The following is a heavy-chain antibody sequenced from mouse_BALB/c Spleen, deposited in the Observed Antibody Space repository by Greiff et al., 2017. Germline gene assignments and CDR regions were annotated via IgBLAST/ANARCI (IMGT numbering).Heavy chain of an antibody. V-gene: IGHV1-14*01. J-gene: IGHJ4*01. CDR1: GYTFTSYV. D-gene: IGHD2-4*01. Sequence: VQLQQSGPELVKPGASVKMSCKASGYTFTSYVMHWVKQKPGQGLEWIGYINPYNDGTKYNEKFKGQATLTSDTSSSTAYMELSSLTSEDSAVYYCARGGILRRGDYWGQGTSVTVSS. CDR3: ARGGILRRGDY. CDR2: INPYNDGT.